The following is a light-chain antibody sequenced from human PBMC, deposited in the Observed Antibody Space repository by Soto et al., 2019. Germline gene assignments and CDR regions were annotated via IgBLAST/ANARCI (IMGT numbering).Light chain of an antibody. V-gene: IGLV2-8*02. CDR2: EVS. CDR3: TSYAGTDVHYV. Sequence: QSVLTHPASATRAPGESVTISYNRTSSDIGYYNYVSWYQQYPGKAPKLLIYEVSKRPSGVPGRFSGSKSGNTASLTVSGLQAADEADYYCTSYAGTDVHYVFGTGTKVTVL. J-gene: IGLJ1*01. CDR1: SSDIGYYNY.